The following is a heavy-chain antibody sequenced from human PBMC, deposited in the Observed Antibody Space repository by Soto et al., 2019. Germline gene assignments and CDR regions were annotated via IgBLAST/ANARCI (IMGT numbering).Heavy chain of an antibody. CDR3: AKDLLTMVRGVTYFDY. J-gene: IGHJ4*02. D-gene: IGHD3-10*01. Sequence: GGSLRLSCAASGFTFSSYAMSWVRQAPGKGLEWVSAISGSGGSTYYADSVKGRFTISRDNSKNTLYLQMNSLRAEDTAVYYCAKDLLTMVRGVTYFDYWGQGTLVTVSS. V-gene: IGHV3-23*01. CDR1: GFTFSSYA. CDR2: ISGSGGST.